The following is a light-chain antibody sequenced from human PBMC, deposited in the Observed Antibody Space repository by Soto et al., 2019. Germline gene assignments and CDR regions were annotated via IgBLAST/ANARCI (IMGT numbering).Light chain of an antibody. J-gene: IGKJ5*01. V-gene: IGKV3-20*01. CDR2: GAS. Sequence: EIVLTQSPGTPPLSPGERATLSCRASQSVSSSYLAWYQQKPGQAPRLLVKGASSRVSGIPDRFSGGASGLDVILTSNRPAHEDSGVYYYEQYGSSPPITFGQGTRLEIK. CDR3: EQYGSSPPIT. CDR1: QSVSSSY.